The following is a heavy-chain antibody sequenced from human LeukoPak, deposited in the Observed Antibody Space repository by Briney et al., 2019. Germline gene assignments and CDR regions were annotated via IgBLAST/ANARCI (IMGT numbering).Heavy chain of an antibody. D-gene: IGHD6-13*01. CDR2: IYHSGST. CDR3: ARGQLQKADGLGQHYYYYGWDV. V-gene: IGHV4-39*07. CDR1: GGSISSSSYY. J-gene: IGHJ6*04. Sequence: NPSETLSLTCTVSGGSISSSSYYWGWIRQPPGKGLEWIGSIYHSGSTYYNPSLKSRVTISVDTSKNQFSLKLSYVIAADTAVYYCARGQLQKADGLGQHYYYYGWDVWGKGTTVTVSS.